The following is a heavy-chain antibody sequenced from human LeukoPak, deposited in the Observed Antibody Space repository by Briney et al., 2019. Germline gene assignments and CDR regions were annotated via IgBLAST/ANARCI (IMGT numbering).Heavy chain of an antibody. CDR3: AKDGDPSPNYYGSGSYQFDY. CDR2: MSGSGGST. D-gene: IGHD3-10*01. CDR1: GFTFSSYA. V-gene: IGHV3-23*01. J-gene: IGHJ4*02. Sequence: GESLKISCKGSGFTFSSYAMSWVRQAPGKGLEWVSVMSGSGGSTYYADSVRGRFTISRDNSKNTLYSQMNSLRAEDTAVYYCAKDGDPSPNYYGSGSYQFDYWGQGTLVTVSS.